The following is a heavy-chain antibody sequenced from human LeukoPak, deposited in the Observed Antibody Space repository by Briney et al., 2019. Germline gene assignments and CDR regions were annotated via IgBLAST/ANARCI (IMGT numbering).Heavy chain of an antibody. CDR3: ARDRGYGDYLLFDY. Sequence: GASVKVSCKGSGGTFSSYAISWVRQAPGQGLEWMGGIIPIFGTANYAQKFQGRVTITADKSTSTAYMELSSLRSEDTAVYYCARDRGYGDYLLFDYWGQGTLVTVSS. V-gene: IGHV1-69*06. CDR1: GGTFSSYA. D-gene: IGHD4-17*01. CDR2: IIPIFGTA. J-gene: IGHJ4*02.